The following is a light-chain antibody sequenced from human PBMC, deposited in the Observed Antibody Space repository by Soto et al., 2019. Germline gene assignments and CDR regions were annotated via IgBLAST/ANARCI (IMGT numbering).Light chain of an antibody. J-gene: IGKJ4*01. CDR1: QNINTY. CDR2: ATS. V-gene: IGKV1-39*01. Sequence: DVHMTHSPSSLSASVGDRVTITCRASQNINTYLNWYQHKPGKAPKPLIFATSRLESGVPSRFSGSGSEPDFTLTISDLQPEDFATYYCQQTYTVPLTCGGGTKVDIK. CDR3: QQTYTVPLT.